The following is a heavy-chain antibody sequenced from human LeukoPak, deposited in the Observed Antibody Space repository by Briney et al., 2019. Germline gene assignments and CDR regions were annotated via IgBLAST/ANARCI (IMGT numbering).Heavy chain of an antibody. CDR1: GFTFSSYA. CDR2: ISGSGGST. J-gene: IGHJ6*02. CDR3: AKDLASQLGRGFYYYYGMDV. Sequence: GRSLRLSCAASGFTFSSYAMHWVRQAPGKGLEWVSAISGSGGSTYYADSVKGRFTISRDNSKNTLYLQMNSLRAEDTAVYYCAKDLASQLGRGFYYYYGMDVWGQGTTVTVSS. D-gene: IGHD6-6*01. V-gene: IGHV3-23*01.